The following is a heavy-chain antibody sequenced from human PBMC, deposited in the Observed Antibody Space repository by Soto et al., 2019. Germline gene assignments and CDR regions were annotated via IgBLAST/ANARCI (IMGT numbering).Heavy chain of an antibody. CDR1: GFTFGDYA. CDR2: IRSKAYGGTT. Sequence: GGSLRLSCTASGFTFGDYAMIWFRQAPGKGLEWVGFIRSKAYGGTTEYAASVKGRFTISRDDSKSIAYLQMNSLKTEDTAVYYCTREPYSSGWYSDYWGQGTLVTVSS. D-gene: IGHD6-19*01. V-gene: IGHV3-49*03. J-gene: IGHJ4*02. CDR3: TREPYSSGWYSDY.